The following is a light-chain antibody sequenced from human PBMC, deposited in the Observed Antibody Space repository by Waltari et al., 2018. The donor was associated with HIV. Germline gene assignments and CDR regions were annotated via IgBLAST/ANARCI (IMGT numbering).Light chain of an antibody. V-gene: IGKV4-1*01. Sequence: DIVMTQSPYSLAVSLGERATINSKSSQNVLYSSNNKNYVVWYQQKPGQPPKLLIYWASTRESGVPDRFSGSGSGTDFTLTISSLQADDVAVYYCQQYYSTPWTFGKGTRVEIK. CDR2: WAS. CDR1: QNVLYSSNNKNY. CDR3: QQYYSTPWT. J-gene: IGKJ1*01.